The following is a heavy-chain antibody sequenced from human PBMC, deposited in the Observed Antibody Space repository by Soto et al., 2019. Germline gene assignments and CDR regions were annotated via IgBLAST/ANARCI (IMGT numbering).Heavy chain of an antibody. CDR1: GFTLCSFS. Sequence: GGALRLSCAASGFTLCSFSMSWVRQAPGKGLEWVSLVSATAGTTYYTDSVKGRFTISRDNSRNTVYLQMNSLRADDTAVYYCAKDRLAGGFDYWGQGTLVTVSS. CDR3: AKDRLAGGFDY. CDR2: VSATAGTT. D-gene: IGHD3-16*01. V-gene: IGHV3-23*01. J-gene: IGHJ4*02.